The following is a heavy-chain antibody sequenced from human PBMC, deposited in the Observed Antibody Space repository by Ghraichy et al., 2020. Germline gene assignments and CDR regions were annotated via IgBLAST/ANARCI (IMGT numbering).Heavy chain of an antibody. J-gene: IGHJ4*02. CDR2: ISGSGGST. Sequence: GGSLRLSCTASGFNFRNHALAWIRQAPGKGLEWVTGISGSGGSTQYANSGKGCFTIARDNAKKSLYLPVNSLRDEATAVYFCAREIAPTGIRKRGFDCWGQGTLVTVSS. V-gene: IGHV3-23*01. CDR3: AREIAPTGIRKRGFDC. CDR1: GFNFRNHA. D-gene: IGHD6-13*01.